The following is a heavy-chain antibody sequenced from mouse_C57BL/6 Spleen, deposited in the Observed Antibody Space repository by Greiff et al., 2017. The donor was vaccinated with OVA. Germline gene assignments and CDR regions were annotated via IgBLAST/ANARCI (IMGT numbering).Heavy chain of an antibody. J-gene: IGHJ2*01. Sequence: QVQLQQSGAELVRPGTSVKLSCKASGYTFTSYWMHWVKQRPGQGLEWIGVIDPSDSYTNYNQKFKGKATLTVDTSSSTAYLQLSSLTSEDSAVYYCARANGNDFDYWGQGTTLTVSS. D-gene: IGHD2-1*01. CDR3: ARANGNDFDY. CDR2: IDPSDSYT. V-gene: IGHV1-59*01. CDR1: GYTFTSYW.